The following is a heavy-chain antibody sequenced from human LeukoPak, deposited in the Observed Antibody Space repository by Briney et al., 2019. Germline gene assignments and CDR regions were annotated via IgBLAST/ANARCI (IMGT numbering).Heavy chain of an antibody. V-gene: IGHV1-2*02. CDR3: ARARVMVRGVIGY. Sequence: ASVKVSCKASGYTFTGYYMHWVRQAPGQGLEWMGWINPNSGGTNYAQKFQGRVTMTRDTSISTAYMELSRLRSGDTAVYYCARARVMVRGVIGYWGQGTLVTVSS. CDR1: GYTFTGYY. CDR2: INPNSGGT. D-gene: IGHD3-10*01. J-gene: IGHJ4*02.